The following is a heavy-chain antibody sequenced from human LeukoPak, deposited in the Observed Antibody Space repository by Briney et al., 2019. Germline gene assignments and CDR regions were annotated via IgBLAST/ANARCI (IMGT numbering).Heavy chain of an antibody. Sequence: SVKVSCKASGGTFSSYAISWVRQAPGQGLEWMGGIIPIFGTANYAQKFQGRVTITTDESTSTAYMELSSLRSEDTAVYYCASLLAGTPGTFDIWGQGTMVTVSS. CDR1: GGTFSSYA. D-gene: IGHD1-14*01. CDR2: IIPIFGTA. CDR3: ASLLAGTPGTFDI. V-gene: IGHV1-69*05. J-gene: IGHJ3*02.